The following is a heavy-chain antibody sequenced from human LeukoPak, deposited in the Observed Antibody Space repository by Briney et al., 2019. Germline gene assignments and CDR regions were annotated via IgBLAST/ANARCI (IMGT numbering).Heavy chain of an antibody. CDR1: GGSISSRNYF. CDR3: ARGFNWKNWFDP. D-gene: IGHD1-20*01. CDR2: IYYSGNY. Sequence: PSETLSLTCAVSGGSISSRNYFWVWIRQPPGKGLEWIGNIYYSGNYNYNPSLKSRVTISVDTSKNQFSLKLSSVTAADTAVYYCARGFNWKNWFDPWGQGTLVTVSS. J-gene: IGHJ5*02. V-gene: IGHV4-39*07.